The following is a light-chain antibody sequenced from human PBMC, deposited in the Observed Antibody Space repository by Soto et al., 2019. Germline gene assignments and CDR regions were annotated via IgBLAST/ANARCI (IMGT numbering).Light chain of an antibody. V-gene: IGKV1-5*03. CDR3: QQYNSYSPLT. CDR1: QSISSW. J-gene: IGKJ4*01. CDR2: KAS. Sequence: DIQMTQSPSTLSASVGDRVTITCRASQSISSWLAWYQQKPGKAPKLLIYKASSLESGVPSRFSGSGSGTEFTLNITNMQPDDFATYYCQQYNSYSPLTFGGGTKVEIK.